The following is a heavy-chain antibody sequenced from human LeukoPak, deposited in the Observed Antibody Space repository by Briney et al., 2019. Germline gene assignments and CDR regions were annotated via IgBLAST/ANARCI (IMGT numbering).Heavy chain of an antibody. CDR3: ARDTDTAMESFDY. V-gene: IGHV3-48*04. CDR2: ISSSGSTI. Sequence: QPGRSLRLSCAASGFTFSSLVMHWVRQAPGKGLEWVSYISSSGSTIYYADSVKGRFTIFRDNAKNSLYLQMNSLRAEDTAVYYCARDTDTAMESFDYWGQGTLVTVSS. D-gene: IGHD5-18*01. CDR1: GFTFSSLV. J-gene: IGHJ4*02.